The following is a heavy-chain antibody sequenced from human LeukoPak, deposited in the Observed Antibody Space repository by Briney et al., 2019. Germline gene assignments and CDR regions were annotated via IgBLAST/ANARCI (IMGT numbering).Heavy chain of an antibody. J-gene: IGHJ3*02. D-gene: IGHD3-10*01. CDR2: IYYSGST. Sequence: SETLSLTCTVSGGSISSGGYYWSWIRQHPGKGLEWIGYIYYSGSTYYNPSLKSRVTISVDTSKNQFSLKLSSVTAAETAVYYCARARMVRGVRDAFDIWGQGTMVTVSS. V-gene: IGHV4-31*03. CDR1: GGSISSGGYY. CDR3: ARARMVRGVRDAFDI.